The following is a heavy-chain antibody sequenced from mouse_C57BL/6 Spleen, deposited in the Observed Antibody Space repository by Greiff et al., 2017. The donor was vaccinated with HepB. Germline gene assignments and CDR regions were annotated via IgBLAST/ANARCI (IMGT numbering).Heavy chain of an antibody. CDR2: IWRGGST. V-gene: IGHV2-5*01. J-gene: IGHJ2*01. Sequence: VQLVESVPGLLLPSHSLSITCTVSGFSFTFYGVDWVRQSPGKGLEWLGVIWRGGSTDYNAAFMSRLSITKDNSKSQVFFKMNSLQADDTAIYYCAKNGGDYFDCWDQGTTLTVSS. CDR3: AKNGGDYFDC. CDR1: GFSFTFYG.